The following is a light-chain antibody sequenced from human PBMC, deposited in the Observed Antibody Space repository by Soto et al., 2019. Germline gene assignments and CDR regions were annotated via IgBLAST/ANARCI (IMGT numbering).Light chain of an antibody. CDR1: SSDVGGYNY. Sequence: QSALTQPPSASGSPGQSVTISCTGTSSDVGGYNYVSWYQQHPDKAPKVMIYEVNKRPSGVPGRFSGSKSGNTASLTVSGLQAEDEGDYYCSSYAGSNSVVFGGGTKVTVL. J-gene: IGLJ2*01. CDR3: SSYAGSNSVV. CDR2: EVN. V-gene: IGLV2-8*01.